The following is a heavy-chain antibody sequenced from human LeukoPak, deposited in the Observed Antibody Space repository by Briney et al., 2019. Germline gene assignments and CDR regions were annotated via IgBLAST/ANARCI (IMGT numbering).Heavy chain of an antibody. CDR1: GGTFSSYA. CDR2: IIPIFGTA. D-gene: IGHD3-22*01. V-gene: IGHV1-69*05. J-gene: IGHJ3*02. Sequence: GSSVKVSCKASGGTFSSYAISWVRQAPGQGLEWMGRIIPIFGTANYAQKFQGRVTITTDESTSTAYMELSSLRSEDTAVYYRAILEGSYYYDSSGEGDAFDIWGQGTMVTVSS. CDR3: AILEGSYYYDSSGEGDAFDI.